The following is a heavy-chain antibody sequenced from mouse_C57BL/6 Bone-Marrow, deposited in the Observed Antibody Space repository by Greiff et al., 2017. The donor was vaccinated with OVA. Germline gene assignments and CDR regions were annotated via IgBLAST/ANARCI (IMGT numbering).Heavy chain of an antibody. V-gene: IGHV5-6*01. J-gene: IGHJ1*03. CDR1: GFTFSSYG. Sequence: EVQLQESGGDLVKPGGSLKLSCAASGFTFSSYGMSWVRQTPDKRLEWVATISSGGSYTYYPDSVKGRFTISRDNAKNTLYLQMSSLKSEDTAMYYCARLGSSYRYFDVWGTGTTVTVSS. CDR2: ISSGGSYT. D-gene: IGHD1-1*01. CDR3: ARLGSSYRYFDV.